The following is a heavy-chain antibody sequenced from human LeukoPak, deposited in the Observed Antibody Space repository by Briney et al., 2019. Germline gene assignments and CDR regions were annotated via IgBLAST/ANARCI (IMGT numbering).Heavy chain of an antibody. CDR3: ASDLPGLPDYGDYAYY. Sequence: PGGSLRLSCAASGFTVSSNYMSWVRQAPGKGLEWVSVIYSGGSTYYADSVKGRFTISRDNSKNTLYLQMNSLRAEDTAVYYCASDLPGLPDYGDYAYYWGQGTLVTVSS. CDR2: IYSGGST. CDR1: GFTVSSNY. J-gene: IGHJ4*02. D-gene: IGHD4-17*01. V-gene: IGHV3-66*01.